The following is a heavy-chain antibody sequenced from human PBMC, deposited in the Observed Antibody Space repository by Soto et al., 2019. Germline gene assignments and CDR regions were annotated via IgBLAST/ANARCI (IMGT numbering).Heavy chain of an antibody. CDR1: GYTCTTIR. CDR2: IRPHNGDT. V-gene: IGHV1-18*01. D-gene: IGHD3-16*02. CDR3: ARYRIGWYDF. Sequence: QVQLVQSAAEVGKPVASGKVSCKASGYTCTTIRLRWVRQDPGQGLEWMGWIRPHNGDTQYAQTFQGRVTMTADTSPTTAYMEVRSLRPVDTSVFYCARYRIGWYDFGGQGTLVTGSS. J-gene: IGHJ5*01.